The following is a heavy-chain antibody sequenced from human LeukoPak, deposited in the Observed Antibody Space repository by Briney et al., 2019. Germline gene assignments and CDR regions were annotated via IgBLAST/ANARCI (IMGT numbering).Heavy chain of an antibody. CDR3: ATRHYYYDSSGYEEFDP. D-gene: IGHD3-22*01. CDR2: MNPNSGNT. V-gene: IGHV1-8*01. CDR1: GYTFTSYD. Sequence: ASVKVSCKASGYTFTSYDINWVRQATGRGLEWMGWMNPNSGNTGYAQKFQGRVTMTRNTSISTAYMELSSLRSEDTAVYYCATRHYYYDSSGYEEFDPWGQGTLVTVSS. J-gene: IGHJ5*02.